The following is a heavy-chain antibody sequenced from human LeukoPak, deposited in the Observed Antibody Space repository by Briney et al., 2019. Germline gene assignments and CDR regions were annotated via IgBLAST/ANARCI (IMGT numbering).Heavy chain of an antibody. J-gene: IGHJ4*02. CDR3: AKSKGSHPVPIDY. Sequence: GGALRLSCAASGFTFSSYSMNWVRQAPRKRLGWVSYISSSSSTIYYADSVKGRFTISRDNAKNSLYLQMNSLRAEDTAVYYCAKSKGSHPVPIDYWGQGTLVTVSS. CDR2: ISSSSSTI. D-gene: IGHD1-1*01. V-gene: IGHV3-48*01. CDR1: GFTFSSYS.